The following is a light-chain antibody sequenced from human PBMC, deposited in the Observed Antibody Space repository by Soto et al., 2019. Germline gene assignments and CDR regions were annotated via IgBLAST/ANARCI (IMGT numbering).Light chain of an antibody. J-gene: IGLJ2*01. V-gene: IGLV1-44*01. CDR2: GND. CDR1: SSNIGRNT. Sequence: QSVLTQPPSASGTPGQRVTISCSGSSSNIGRNTVNWYQQLPGTAPKLLIYGNDQRPSGVPDRFSGSKSGTSASLAISGLQSEDEADYYCAAWDDSLNGLVVFGGGTKVTVL. CDR3: AAWDDSLNGLVV.